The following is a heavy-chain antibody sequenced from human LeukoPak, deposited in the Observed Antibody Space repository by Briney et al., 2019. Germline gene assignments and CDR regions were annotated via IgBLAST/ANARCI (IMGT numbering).Heavy chain of an antibody. CDR3: ARWYDHGRYFDN. CDR2: TSGSGNT. Sequence: SETLSLTCSVTGGSVRNYYWNWMRQSPGKGLEWIGYTSGSGNTYYNPSLKSRVTMSVEVSKNQISLKVASATAADTAVYYCARWYDHGRYFDNWGRGTSVIVSS. V-gene: IGHV4-59*02. CDR1: GGSVRNYY. J-gene: IGHJ4*02. D-gene: IGHD1-14*01.